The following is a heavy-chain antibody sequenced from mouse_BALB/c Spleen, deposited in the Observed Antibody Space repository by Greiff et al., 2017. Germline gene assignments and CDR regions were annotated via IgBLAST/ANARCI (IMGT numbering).Heavy chain of an antibody. V-gene: IGHV5-12-1*01. CDR3: ARDYYDRYFDV. Sequence: EVKLMESGGGLVKPGGSLKLSCAASGFAFSSYDMSWVRQTPEKRLEWVAYISSGGGSTYYPDTVKGRFTISRDNAKNTLYLQMSSLKSEDTAMYYCARDYYDRYFDVWGAGTTVTVSS. CDR2: ISSGGGST. J-gene: IGHJ1*01. D-gene: IGHD1-1*01. CDR1: GFAFSSYD.